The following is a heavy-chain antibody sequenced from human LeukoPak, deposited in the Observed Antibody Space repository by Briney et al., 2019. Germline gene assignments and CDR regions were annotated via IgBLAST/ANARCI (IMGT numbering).Heavy chain of an antibody. Sequence: GGSLRLSCAASGCTFSDYYMSWIRQAPGKGLECVSYISSSGNTTYHADSVKGRFTISRDNAKNSLYLQMSSLRAEDTAVYYCARDGGSSWYFDYWGQGTLVTVSS. CDR2: ISSSGNTT. CDR1: GCTFSDYY. V-gene: IGHV3-11*04. J-gene: IGHJ4*02. CDR3: ARDGGSSWYFDY. D-gene: IGHD6-13*01.